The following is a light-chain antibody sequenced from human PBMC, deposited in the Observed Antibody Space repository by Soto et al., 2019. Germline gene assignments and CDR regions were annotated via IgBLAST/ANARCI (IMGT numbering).Light chain of an antibody. V-gene: IGLV2-14*01. CDR3: SSYTSSSTYV. J-gene: IGLJ1*01. Sequence: QSALTQPASVSGSPGQSITISCTGTSSDVGGYNYVSWYQQHPGKAPKLTIYEVSNRPSGVSNRFSGSKSGNTASLTISGLQAEDEADYYCSSYTSSSTYVFGTGTKV. CDR2: EVS. CDR1: SSDVGGYNY.